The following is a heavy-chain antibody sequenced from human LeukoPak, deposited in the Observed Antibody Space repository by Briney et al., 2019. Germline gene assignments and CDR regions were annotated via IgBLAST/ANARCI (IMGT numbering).Heavy chain of an antibody. CDR3: ASAPLLSGSYGY. D-gene: IGHD1-26*01. CDR2: IYSGGST. V-gene: IGHV3-53*01. Sequence: GGSLRLSRAASGFTVSSNYMSWVRQAPGKGLEWVSVIYSGGSTYYADSVKGRFTISRDNSKNTLYLQMNSLRAEDTAVYYCASAPLLSGSYGYWGQGTLVTVSS. CDR1: GFTVSSNY. J-gene: IGHJ4*02.